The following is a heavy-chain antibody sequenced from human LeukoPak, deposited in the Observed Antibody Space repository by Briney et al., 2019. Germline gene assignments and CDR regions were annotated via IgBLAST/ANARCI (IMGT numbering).Heavy chain of an antibody. V-gene: IGHV3-23*01. Sequence: GGSLRLSCAASGFTFSSYAMSWVRQAPGKGLEWVSAISGSGGSTYYADSVKGRFTISRDNSKNTLYLQMNSLRAEDTAVYYCANPTGLLYHGMDVWGQGTTVTVSS. CDR2: ISGSGGST. CDR3: ANPTGLLYHGMDV. D-gene: IGHD1-26*01. J-gene: IGHJ6*02. CDR1: GFTFSSYA.